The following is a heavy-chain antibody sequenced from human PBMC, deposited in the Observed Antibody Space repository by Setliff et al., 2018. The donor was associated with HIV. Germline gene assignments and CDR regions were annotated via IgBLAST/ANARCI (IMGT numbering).Heavy chain of an antibody. V-gene: IGHV4-31*02. J-gene: IGHJ6*03. CDR2: IYYSGDT. CDR3: ARRRPPPSGTYSRYYMDV. Sequence: SETLSLTCTVPGGSIYSGAYYWAWIRQHPGKGLEWIGHIYYSGDTHYNPSLKSRLTISVDTSKNQFSLTLSSLSAADTAVYYCARRRPPPSGTYSRYYMDVWGKGTTVTVSS. CDR1: GGSIYSGAYY. D-gene: IGHD1-26*01.